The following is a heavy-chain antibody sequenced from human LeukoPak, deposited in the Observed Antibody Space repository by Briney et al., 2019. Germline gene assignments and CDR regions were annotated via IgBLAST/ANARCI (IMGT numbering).Heavy chain of an antibody. V-gene: IGHV2-70*13. Sequence: SCPTLFYTSDTVTPTCSVSGFPLDASGMCVTWIRQPPGKALEWLALIDWDDKKYYTPSLKSRLTVSRDTSKDQVVVKMTNMDPDDTATYYCAQMVKRWLEGGYYGMDLWGQGILVTVSS. D-gene: IGHD5-24*01. CDR2: IDWDDKK. CDR3: AQMVKRWLEGGYYGMDL. J-gene: IGHJ6*02. CDR1: GFPLDASGMC.